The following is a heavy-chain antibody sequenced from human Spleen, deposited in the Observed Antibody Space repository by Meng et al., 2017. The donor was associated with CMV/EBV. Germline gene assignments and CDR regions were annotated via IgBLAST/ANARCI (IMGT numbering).Heavy chain of an antibody. CDR2: INPSGGST. V-gene: IGHV1-46*01. D-gene: IGHD3-3*01. CDR3: ARVIGQFSGPDFWGGYFDY. Sequence: ASVKVSCKASGYTFTGQYIYWVRQAPGQGLEWVGMINPSGGSTSYAPKFQGRVTVTSDTSTSTVYMELSSLRSEDTAVFYCARVIGQFSGPDFWGGYFDYWGQGTLVTVSS. CDR1: GYTFTGQY. J-gene: IGHJ4*02.